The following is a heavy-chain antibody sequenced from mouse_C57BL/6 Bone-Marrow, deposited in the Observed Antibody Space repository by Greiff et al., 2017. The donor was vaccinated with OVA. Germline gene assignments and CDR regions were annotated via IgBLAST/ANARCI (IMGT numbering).Heavy chain of an antibody. V-gene: IGHV5-15*01. J-gene: IGHJ1*03. CDR3: ARFTTTGGFDV. D-gene: IGHD1-1*01. CDR1: GFTFSDYG. Sequence: EVQLVESGGGLVQPGGSLKLSCAASGFTFSDYGMAWVRQAPRKGPEWVAFISNLAYSIYYADTVTGRFTISRENAKNTLYLEMSSLRSEDTAMYYCARFTTTGGFDVWGTGTTVTVSS. CDR2: ISNLAYSI.